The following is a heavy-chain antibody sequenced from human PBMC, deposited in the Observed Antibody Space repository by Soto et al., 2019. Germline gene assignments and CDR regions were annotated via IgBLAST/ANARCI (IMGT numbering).Heavy chain of an antibody. J-gene: IGHJ3*02. CDR3: ARRSPSWAFDI. V-gene: IGHV3-23*01. Sequence: EVQLLESGGDLVQPGGSLRLSCAVSGFTFSNYAMSWVRQAPGKGLEWVSAVSGSGSSTYYADSVKGRFTISRDNSKNTLYLQMNSLRAEDTAVYYCARRSPSWAFDIWGQGTMVTVSS. CDR1: GFTFSNYA. CDR2: VSGSGSST. D-gene: IGHD2-15*01.